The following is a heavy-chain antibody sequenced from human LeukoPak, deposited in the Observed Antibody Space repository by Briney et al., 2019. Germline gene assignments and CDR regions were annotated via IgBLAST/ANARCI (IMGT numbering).Heavy chain of an antibody. J-gene: IGHJ1*01. Sequence: GGSLRLSCAASGFAFSSYGMHWVRQAPGKGLEWVAFIRYDGSNKYYADSVKGRFTISRDNSKNTLYLQMNSLRAEDTAVYYCAKDPGAGGSSVYFQHWGQGTLITVSS. CDR1: GFAFSSYG. V-gene: IGHV3-30*02. CDR3: AKDPGAGGSSVYFQH. D-gene: IGHD6-6*01. CDR2: IRYDGSNK.